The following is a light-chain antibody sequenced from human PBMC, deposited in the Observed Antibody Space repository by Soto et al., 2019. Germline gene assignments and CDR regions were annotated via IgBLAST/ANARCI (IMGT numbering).Light chain of an antibody. J-gene: IGKJ1*01. Sequence: DIQMTQSPSTLSASVGDRVTITCRASQSIRSLLAWYQQKPGKAPKLLIYKASTLKSGVPSRFSGSGSGTEFTLTISSLQPDDFATYYCQHYNSYSEAFGQGTKVDNK. V-gene: IGKV1-5*03. CDR1: QSIRSL. CDR2: KAS. CDR3: QHYNSYSEA.